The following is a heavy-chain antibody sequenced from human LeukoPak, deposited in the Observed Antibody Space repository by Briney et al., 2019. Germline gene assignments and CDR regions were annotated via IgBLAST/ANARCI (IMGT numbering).Heavy chain of an antibody. J-gene: IGHJ4*02. D-gene: IGHD3-10*01. CDR3: ARPRGWFGELGYFDY. CDR1: GGFISSSSYY. V-gene: IGHV4-39*01. Sequence: SETLSLTCTVSGGFISSSSYYWGWIRQPPGKGLEWIGSIYYSGSTYYNPSLKSRVTISVDTSKNQFSLKLSSVTAADTAVYYCARPRGWFGELGYFDYWGQGTLVTVSS. CDR2: IYYSGST.